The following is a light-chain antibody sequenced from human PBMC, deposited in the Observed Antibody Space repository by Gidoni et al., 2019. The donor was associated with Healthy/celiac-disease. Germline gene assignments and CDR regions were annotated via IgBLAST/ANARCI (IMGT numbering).Light chain of an antibody. CDR1: SSDVGGYNY. J-gene: IGLJ2*01. CDR2: DVS. V-gene: IGLV2-14*03. Sequence: QSALTQPASVSGSPGQSITISCTGTSSDVGGYNYVSWDQQHPGKAPNLMIYDVSNRPSGVSNRFSGSKSGNTASLTISGLQAEDEADYYCSSYTSSSTLGVFGGGTKLTVL. CDR3: SSYTSSSTLGV.